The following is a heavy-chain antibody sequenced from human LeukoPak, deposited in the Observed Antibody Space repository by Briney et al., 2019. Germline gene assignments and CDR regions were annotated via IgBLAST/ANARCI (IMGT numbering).Heavy chain of an antibody. J-gene: IGHJ4*02. CDR3: AKVYVGSWYAYDH. CDR2: IRGDGGNT. V-gene: IGHV3-43*02. Sequence: GGSLRLSCTASGFTFEDYGMDWVRHGEAKGVEGVYLIRGDGGNTDYADSGKGRFTISRDNRRNSLYLHMNSLRTEDTALYFCAKVYVGSWYAYDHWGQGTLVTVSS. CDR1: GFTFEDYG. D-gene: IGHD6-13*01.